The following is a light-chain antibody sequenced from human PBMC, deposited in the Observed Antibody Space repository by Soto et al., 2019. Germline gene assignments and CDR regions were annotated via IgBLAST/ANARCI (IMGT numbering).Light chain of an antibody. CDR2: DVS. J-gene: IGLJ3*02. CDR3: CSYAGSYSWV. CDR1: SSDVGAYNY. V-gene: IGLV2-11*01. Sequence: QSVLTQPRSVSGSPGQSVTISCTGTSSDVGAYNYVSWYQHHPGKAPKVMIYDVSERPSGVPDRFSGSKSDNKASLTISGXXXXXXXXXYCCSYAGSYSWVFGGGTKLTV.